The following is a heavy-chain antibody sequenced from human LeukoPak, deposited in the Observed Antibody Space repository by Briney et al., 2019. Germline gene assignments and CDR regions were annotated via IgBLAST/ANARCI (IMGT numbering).Heavy chain of an antibody. CDR2: TSFDENVK. J-gene: IGHJ4*02. D-gene: IGHD3-9*01. CDR1: GFAFSSYA. CDR3: VGIRYFDWSSSEF. Sequence: PGRSLRLSCAASGFAFSSYAMHWVRQAPGKGLEWMAITSFDENVKYYAASVKGRFTISRDNSRNTLYLQMNSLRAADTAVYYCVGIRYFDWSSSEFWGQGTLVTVSS. V-gene: IGHV3-30*04.